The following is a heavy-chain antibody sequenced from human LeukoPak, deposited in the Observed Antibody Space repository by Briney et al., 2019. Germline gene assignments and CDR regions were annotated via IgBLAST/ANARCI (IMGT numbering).Heavy chain of an antibody. CDR2: INPSGGST. Sequence: ASVKVSCKASGYTFTSYYMHWVRQAPGQGLEWMGIINPSGGSTSYAQKFQGRVTMTRDTSASTVYMELSSLRSEDTAVYYCARVPRATVTTKATSYAFDIWGQGTMVTVSS. CDR1: GYTFTSYY. CDR3: ARVPRATVTTKATSYAFDI. J-gene: IGHJ3*02. V-gene: IGHV1-46*01. D-gene: IGHD4-17*01.